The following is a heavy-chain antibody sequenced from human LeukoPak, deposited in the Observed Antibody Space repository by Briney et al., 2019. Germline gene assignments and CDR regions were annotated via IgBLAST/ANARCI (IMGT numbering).Heavy chain of an antibody. V-gene: IGHV3-9*01. CDR1: GFTFDDYA. J-gene: IGHJ4*02. Sequence: SLRLSCAASGFTFDDYAMHWVRQTPGKGLEWVSGINSNSINIRYADSVKGRFTISRDNAKNSLYLQMNSLRTEDTAFYYCAKEGSGWYRGEYYFDYWGQGTLVTVSS. CDR2: INSNSINI. CDR3: AKEGSGWYRGEYYFDY. D-gene: IGHD6-19*01.